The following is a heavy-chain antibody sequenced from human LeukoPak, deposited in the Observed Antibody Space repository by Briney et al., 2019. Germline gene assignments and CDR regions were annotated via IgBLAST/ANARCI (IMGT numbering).Heavy chain of an antibody. CDR1: GFTFSNYG. J-gene: IGHJ3*02. V-gene: IGHV3-33*01. D-gene: IGHD7-27*01. CDR2: IWYDGSKK. CDR3: ARGLSLGGVDI. Sequence: PGRSLRLSCAASGFTFSNYGFHWVRQAPGKGLEWVAGIWYDGSKKNYADSGKGRFTISRDNSKNTVYLQMNSLRAEDTAVYYCARGLSLGGVDIWGQGTMVTVSS.